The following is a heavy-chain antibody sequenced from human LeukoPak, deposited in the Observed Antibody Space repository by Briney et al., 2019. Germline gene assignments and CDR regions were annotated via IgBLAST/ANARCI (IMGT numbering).Heavy chain of an antibody. D-gene: IGHD2-2*01. CDR3: ARVRITRANWFDP. V-gene: IGHV3-74*01. CDR1: GSTFSDYW. Sequence: GGSLRLSCVASGSTFSDYWMLWVRQAPGKGLVWVSRILSDASSASYADSVKGRFTISRDIAKNTLYLQMNSLRAEDTAVYYCARVRITRANWFDPWGQGTLVTVSS. CDR2: ILSDASSA. J-gene: IGHJ5*02.